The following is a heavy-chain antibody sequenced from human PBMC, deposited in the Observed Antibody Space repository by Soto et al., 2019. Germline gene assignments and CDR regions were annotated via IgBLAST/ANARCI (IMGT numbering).Heavy chain of an antibody. J-gene: IGHJ4*02. CDR2: ISGSGGST. CDR3: YVFSLKLTFDY. Sequence: GGSLRLSCAASGFTFSSYAMSWVRQAPGKGLEWVSAISGSGGSTYYADSVKGRFTISRDNSKNTLYLQMNSLRAEDTAVYYCYVFSLKLTFDYWGQGTLVTVSS. D-gene: IGHD3-10*02. V-gene: IGHV3-23*01. CDR1: GFTFSSYA.